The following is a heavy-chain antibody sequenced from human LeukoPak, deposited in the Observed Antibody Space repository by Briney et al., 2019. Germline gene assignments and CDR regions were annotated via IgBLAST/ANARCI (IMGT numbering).Heavy chain of an antibody. CDR3: ARGKRGLRWYSHFDY. Sequence: SETLSLTCAVYGGSFSGYYWSWSRQPPGKGLEWIGEINHSGSTNYNPSLKSRVTISVDTSKNQFSLKLSSVTAADTAVYYCARGKRGLRWYSHFDYWGQGTLVTVSS. CDR1: GGSFSGYY. J-gene: IGHJ4*02. V-gene: IGHV4-34*01. CDR2: INHSGST. D-gene: IGHD4-23*01.